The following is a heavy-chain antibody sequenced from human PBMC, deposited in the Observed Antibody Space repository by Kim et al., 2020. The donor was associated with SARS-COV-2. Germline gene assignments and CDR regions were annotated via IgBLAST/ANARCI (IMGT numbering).Heavy chain of an antibody. CDR2: VYSSRHT. D-gene: IGHD3-10*01. CDR1: GGSVSIGSFY. CDR3: ARGQAAGVFDF. V-gene: IGHV4-61*01. J-gene: IGHJ3*01. Sequence: SETLSLTCTVSGGSVSIGSFYWAWIRQSPGKGLECLGYVYSSRHTEDNPSLKSRLTISLDTSKNQFSLKVRSLTAADTAVYYCARGQAAGVFDFWGQGTMVTVSS.